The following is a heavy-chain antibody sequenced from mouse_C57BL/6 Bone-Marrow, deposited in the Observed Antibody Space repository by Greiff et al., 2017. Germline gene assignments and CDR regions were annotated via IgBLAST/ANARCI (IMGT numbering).Heavy chain of an antibody. CDR2: ISSGGSYT. Sequence: EVNVVESGGDLVKPGGSLKLSCAASGFTFSSYGMSWVRQTPDKRLEWVATISSGGSYTYYPDSVKGRFTISRDNAKNTLYLQMSSLKSEDTAMYYCARRTGYYWFAYWGQGTLVTVSA. J-gene: IGHJ3*01. CDR3: ARRTGYYWFAY. CDR1: GFTFSSYG. D-gene: IGHD2-3*01. V-gene: IGHV5-6*02.